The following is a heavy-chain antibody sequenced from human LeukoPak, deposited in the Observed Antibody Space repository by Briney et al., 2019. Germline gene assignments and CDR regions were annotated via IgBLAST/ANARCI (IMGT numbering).Heavy chain of an antibody. V-gene: IGHV1-69*04. CDR1: GGTFSSYA. Sequence: ASVKVSCKASGGTFSSYAISWVRQAPGQGLEWMGRIIPILGIANYAQKFQGRVTITADKSTRTAYMELSSLRSEDTAVYYCASQARGIVVVKPFDDWGQGTLVTVSS. J-gene: IGHJ4*02. D-gene: IGHD3-22*01. CDR2: IIPILGIA. CDR3: ASQARGIVVVKPFDD.